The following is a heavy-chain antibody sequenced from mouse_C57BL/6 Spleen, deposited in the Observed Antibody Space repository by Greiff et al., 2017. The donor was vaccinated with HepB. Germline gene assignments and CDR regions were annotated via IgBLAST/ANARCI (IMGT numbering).Heavy chain of an antibody. CDR2: ISDGGSYT. CDR1: GFTFSSYA. V-gene: IGHV5-4*01. CDR3: ARDTPIYFAMDY. Sequence: EVQVVESGGGLVKPGGSLKLSCAASGFTFSSYAMSWVRQTPEKRLEWVATISDGGSYTYYPDNVKGRFTISRDNAKNNLYLQMSHLKSEDTAMYYCARDTPIYFAMDYWGQGTSVTVSS. J-gene: IGHJ4*01.